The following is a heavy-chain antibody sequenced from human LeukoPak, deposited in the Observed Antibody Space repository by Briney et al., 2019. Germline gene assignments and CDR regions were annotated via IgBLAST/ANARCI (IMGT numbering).Heavy chain of an antibody. CDR3: ARSAFLVTAPGLYYFDY. Sequence: SETRSLTCTVSGGSISSYYWSWIRQPAGKGLEWIGHIYNSGSTNYNPSLKGRVTMSVATSKNQFSLHLSSVTAADTAVYYCARSAFLVTAPGLYYFDYWGQGTLVAVSS. D-gene: IGHD6-13*01. V-gene: IGHV4-4*07. CDR1: GGSISSYY. CDR2: IYNSGST. J-gene: IGHJ4*02.